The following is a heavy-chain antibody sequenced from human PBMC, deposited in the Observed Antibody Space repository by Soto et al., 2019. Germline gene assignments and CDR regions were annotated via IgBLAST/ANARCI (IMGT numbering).Heavy chain of an antibody. J-gene: IGHJ6*02. V-gene: IGHV3-30-3*01. CDR3: AREGPDYYESSGSKRYYYYGMDV. CDR2: ISYDGINK. CDR1: GFTFSSYA. D-gene: IGHD3-22*01. Sequence: QVQLVESGGGVVQPGRSLRLSCAASGFTFSSYAMHWVRQAPGKGLEWVAVISYDGINKYYADSVKGRFTISRDNSKNTEYLQMKSLSAEDTAVYYCAREGPDYYESSGSKRYYYYGMDVGVQLNTVTVS.